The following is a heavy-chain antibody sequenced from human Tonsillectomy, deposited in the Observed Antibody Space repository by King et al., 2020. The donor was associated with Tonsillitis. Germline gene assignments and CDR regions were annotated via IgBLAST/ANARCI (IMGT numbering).Heavy chain of an antibody. CDR2: IYSSGST. Sequence: VQLQESGPGLVKPSQTLSLTCTVSGGSVSSDSYYWSWIRQPAGKGLEWIGRIYSSGSTNYNPSLKSRISMSVDTSKNQFSLKLSSLTAADTAVYYCARDVLLSTDLSYYYYYYYMDVWGKGTTVTVSS. V-gene: IGHV4-61*02. J-gene: IGHJ6*03. CDR3: ARDVLLSTDLSYYYYYYYMDV. CDR1: GGSVSSDSYY. D-gene: IGHD5/OR15-5a*01.